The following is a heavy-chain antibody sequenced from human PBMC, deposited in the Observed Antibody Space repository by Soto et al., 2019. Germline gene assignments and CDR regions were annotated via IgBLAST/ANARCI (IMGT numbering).Heavy chain of an antibody. CDR3: ARHAYDFWSGHPNPRYYYGMDV. Sequence: GESLKISCKGSGYSFTSYWIGWVRQMPGKGLEWMGIIYPGDSDTRYSPSFQGQVTISADKSISTAYMQWSSLKASDTAMYYCARHAYDFWSGHPNPRYYYGMDVWGQGTTVTVSS. CDR2: IYPGDSDT. V-gene: IGHV5-51*01. CDR1: GYSFTSYW. D-gene: IGHD3-3*01. J-gene: IGHJ6*02.